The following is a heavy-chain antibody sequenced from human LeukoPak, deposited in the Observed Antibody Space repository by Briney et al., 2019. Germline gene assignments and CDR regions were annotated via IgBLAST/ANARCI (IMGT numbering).Heavy chain of an antibody. D-gene: IGHD3-9*01. CDR3: ARDTYDILTGYADY. J-gene: IGHJ4*02. CDR1: GFTFSNYA. V-gene: IGHV3-30-3*01. Sequence: PGGSLRLSCAASGFTFSNYAMHWVRQAPGKGPEWVALISYDGSNKYYADSVKGRFTVSRDNSKNTLYLQMNSLRAEDTAVYYCARDTYDILTGYADYWGQGTLVTVSS. CDR2: ISYDGSNK.